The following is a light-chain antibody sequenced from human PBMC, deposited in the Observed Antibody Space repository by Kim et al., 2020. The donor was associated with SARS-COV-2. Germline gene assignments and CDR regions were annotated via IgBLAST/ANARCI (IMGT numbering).Light chain of an antibody. V-gene: IGLV2-14*03. J-gene: IGLJ2*01. CDR1: SSDVGAYNR. CDR3: SSLTSGATSVV. Sequence: QSALTQPASVSGSPGQSITISCTGTSSDVGAYNRVSWYQQHPGKAPKLMIFDVSNRPSGVSNRFSGSKSDNTASLSISGLQAEDEADYFCSSLTSGATSVVFGGGTQLT. CDR2: DVS.